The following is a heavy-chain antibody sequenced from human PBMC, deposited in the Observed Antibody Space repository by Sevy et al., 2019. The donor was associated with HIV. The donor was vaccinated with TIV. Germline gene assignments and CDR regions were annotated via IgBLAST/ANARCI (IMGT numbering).Heavy chain of an antibody. CDR3: AKQYYYGSGSYYHAGYYYYGMDV. V-gene: IGHV3-23*01. CDR2: ISGSGGST. D-gene: IGHD3-10*01. Sequence: GGSLRLSFPASGFTLSSYAMSWVRQAPGKGLEWVSAISGSGGSTYYADSVKGRFTISRDNSKNTLYLQMNGLRAEDTAVYYCAKQYYYGSGSYYHAGYYYYGMDVWGQGTTVTVSS. CDR1: GFTLSSYA. J-gene: IGHJ6*02.